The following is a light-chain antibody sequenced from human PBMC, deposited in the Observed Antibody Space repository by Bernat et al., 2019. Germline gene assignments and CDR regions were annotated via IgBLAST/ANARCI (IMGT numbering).Light chain of an antibody. CDR2: SNN. CDR3: AAWDDSLSGEV. J-gene: IGLJ3*02. Sequence: QSVLTQPPSASGTPGQRVTISCSGSSSNIGSNYVYWYQQLPGTAPKLLIYSNNQRPSGVPDRFSGSKSGTSASLAISWLRSEDEADYYCAAWDDSLSGEVFGGGTKLTVL. CDR1: SSNIGSNY. V-gene: IGLV1-47*02.